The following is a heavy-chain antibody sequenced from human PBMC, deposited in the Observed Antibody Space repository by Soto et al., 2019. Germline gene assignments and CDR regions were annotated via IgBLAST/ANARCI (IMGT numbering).Heavy chain of an antibody. V-gene: IGHV1-69*06. Sequence: QVQLVQSGAEVKKPGSSVKVSCKASGGTFSSYAISWVRQAPGQGLEWMGGIIPIFGTANYAQKFQGRVTITADKSTSTAYMELSSLRSEDTDVYYCARLKKRGYSYGPDFDYWGQGTLVTGSS. J-gene: IGHJ4*02. CDR2: IIPIFGTA. D-gene: IGHD5-18*01. CDR1: GGTFSSYA. CDR3: ARLKKRGYSYGPDFDY.